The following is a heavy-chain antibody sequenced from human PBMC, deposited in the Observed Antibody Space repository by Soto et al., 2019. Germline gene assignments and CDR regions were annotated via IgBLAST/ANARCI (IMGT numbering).Heavy chain of an antibody. CDR2: VYNSGST. D-gene: IGHD6-13*01. CDR3: ARYRREAVAGYTLDN. CDR1: GGAISGYY. V-gene: IGHV4-59*01. Sequence: SETLSLTCTVSGGAISGYYWTWIRQPPGKGLEWIGYVYNSGSTNYNPSLKSRVTISEDTSKSQFSLKVNSMTAADTAVYYCARYRREAVAGYTLDNWGQGILVTV. J-gene: IGHJ4*02.